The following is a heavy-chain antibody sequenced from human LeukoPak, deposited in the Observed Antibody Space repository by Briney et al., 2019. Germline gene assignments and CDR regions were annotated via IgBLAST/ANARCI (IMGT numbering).Heavy chain of an antibody. V-gene: IGHV4-31*03. CDR2: IYYSGST. Sequence: PSQTLSLTCTVSGGSISSGGYYWSWIRQHPGKGLEWIGYIYYSGSTYYNPSLKSRVTISVDTSKNQFSLKLNSVTAADTAVYYCARYVVPGTNYFDYWGQGILVTVSS. J-gene: IGHJ4*02. D-gene: IGHD6-19*01. CDR3: ARYVVPGTNYFDY. CDR1: GGSISSGGYY.